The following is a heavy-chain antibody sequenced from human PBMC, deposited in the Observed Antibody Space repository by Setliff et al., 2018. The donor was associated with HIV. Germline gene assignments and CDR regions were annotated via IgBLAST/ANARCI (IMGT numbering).Heavy chain of an antibody. J-gene: IGHJ4*02. Sequence: SETLSLTCTVSGGSISSGIYYWSWIRQPAGQGLEWIGHIYTSGSTNYSPSVKSRVTISVDTSKNQFSLRLNSVTAADTAVYYCARTPKGDYGYYESVGYFDYWGQGTLVTVSS. CDR2: IYTSGST. CDR3: ARTPKGDYGYYESVGYFDY. CDR1: GGSISSGIYY. D-gene: IGHD4-17*01. V-gene: IGHV4-61*09.